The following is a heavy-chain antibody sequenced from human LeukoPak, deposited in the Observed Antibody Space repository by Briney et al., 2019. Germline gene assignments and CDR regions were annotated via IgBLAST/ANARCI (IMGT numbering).Heavy chain of an antibody. CDR2: ISGSGGST. CDR3: AKDRWYSSSWYDY. Sequence: GGSLRLSCAASGFTFSSYAMSWVRQAPGKGLEWVSAISGSGGSTYYADSVKGRFTISRDNSKNTLYLQMNSLGAEDTAVYYCAKDRWYSSSWYDYWGQGTLVTVSS. D-gene: IGHD6-13*01. J-gene: IGHJ4*02. CDR1: GFTFSSYA. V-gene: IGHV3-23*01.